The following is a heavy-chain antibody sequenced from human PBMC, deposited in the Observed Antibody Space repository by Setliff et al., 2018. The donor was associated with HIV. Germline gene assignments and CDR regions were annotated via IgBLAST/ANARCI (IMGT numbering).Heavy chain of an antibody. V-gene: IGHV1-8*01. D-gene: IGHD2-15*01. CDR1: GYAFTSLD. CDR3: ARGAPGRSCSGGSCSYFDY. J-gene: IGHJ4*02. Sequence: ASVKVSCKASGYAFTSLDINWVRQATGQGPEWMGWLNPTSGNTGSAQRFQGRVTMTRSTSISIAYMELSNLRSEDTAVYYCARGAPGRSCSGGSCSYFDYWGQGTLVTVSS. CDR2: LNPTSGNT.